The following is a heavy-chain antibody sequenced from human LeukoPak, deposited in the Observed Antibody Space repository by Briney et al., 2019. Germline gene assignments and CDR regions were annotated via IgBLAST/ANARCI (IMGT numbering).Heavy chain of an antibody. D-gene: IGHD2-2*01. V-gene: IGHV3-30*02. J-gene: IGHJ4*02. CDR1: GFTFSSYG. CDR3: AKDGIGHCSSTSCYAWAYFDY. Sequence: GGSLRLSCAASGFTFSSYGMHWVRQAPGKGLEWVAFIRYDGSNKYYADSVKGRFTISRDNSKNTLYLQMNSQRAEDTAVYYCAKDGIGHCSSTSCYAWAYFDYRGQGTLVTVSS. CDR2: IRYDGSNK.